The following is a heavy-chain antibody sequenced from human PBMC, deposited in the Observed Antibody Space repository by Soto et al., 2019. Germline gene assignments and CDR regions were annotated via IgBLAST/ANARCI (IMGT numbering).Heavy chain of an antibody. CDR2: INGGNGNT. CDR1: GYTFTSYA. V-gene: IGHV1-3*05. J-gene: IGHJ5*02. Sequence: QVQLVQSGAEEKKPGASVKVSCKASGYTFTSYAMHWVRQAPGQRLEWMGWINGGNGNTKYSQKVQGRVTITRDTPAGRAYRGLSSLRSEDTAVQYCAGGRQRLNWFAPWGQGTLVTVSS. D-gene: IGHD6-25*01. CDR3: AGGRQRLNWFAP.